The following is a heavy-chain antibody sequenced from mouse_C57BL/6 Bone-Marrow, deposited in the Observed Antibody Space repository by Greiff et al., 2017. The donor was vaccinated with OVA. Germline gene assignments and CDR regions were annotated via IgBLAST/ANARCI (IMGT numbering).Heavy chain of an antibody. V-gene: IGHV2-6-1*01. CDR1: GFSLTSYG. CDR2: IWSDGST. D-gene: IGHD2-3*01. J-gene: IGHJ1*03. CDR3: ARHPLYDGYHFDV. Sequence: QVQLQQSGPGLVAPSQSLSITCTVSGFSLTSYGVHWVRQPPGKGLEWLVVIWSDGSTTYNSALKSRLSISKDNSKSQVFLKMNSLQTDDTAMYYCARHPLYDGYHFDVWGTGTTVTVSS.